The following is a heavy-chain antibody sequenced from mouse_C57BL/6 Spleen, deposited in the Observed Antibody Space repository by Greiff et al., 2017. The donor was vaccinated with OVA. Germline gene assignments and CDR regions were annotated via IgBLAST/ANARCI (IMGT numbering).Heavy chain of an antibody. D-gene: IGHD2-3*01. CDR2: ISNLAYSI. V-gene: IGHV5-15*01. Sequence: EVQGVESGGGLVQPGGSLKLSCAASGFTFSDYGMAWVRQAPRKGPEWVAFISNLAYSIYYADTVTGRFTISRENAKNTLYLEMSSLRSEDTAMYYCARPGYDGYSDWYFDVWGTGTTVTVSS. J-gene: IGHJ1*03. CDR1: GFTFSDYG. CDR3: ARPGYDGYSDWYFDV.